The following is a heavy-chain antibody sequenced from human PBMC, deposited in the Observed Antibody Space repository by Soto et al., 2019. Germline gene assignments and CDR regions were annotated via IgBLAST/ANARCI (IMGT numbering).Heavy chain of an antibody. V-gene: IGHV4-38-2*01. D-gene: IGHD5-12*01. Sequence: SETLSLTCVVSVYSITSGYYWGWIRQPPGKGLEWIGSIYHSGSTYYNPSLKSRVTISVDTPQKLFSLKLSSVTAADTAVYYCARLPYSYSGYDETYFDYWGQGTLVTVSS. CDR2: IYHSGST. CDR1: VYSITSGYY. J-gene: IGHJ4*02. CDR3: ARLPYSYSGYDETYFDY.